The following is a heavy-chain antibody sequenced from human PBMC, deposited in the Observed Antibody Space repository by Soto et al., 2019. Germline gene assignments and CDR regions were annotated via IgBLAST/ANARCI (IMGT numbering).Heavy chain of an antibody. D-gene: IGHD1-26*01. Sequence: EVQLVESGGGLVQPGGSLRLSCAASGFTFSTYEMNWVRQAPGKGLEWVSYISSSGSSIYYADSVKGRFTMSRDNAKNALYRQMNSLRGEDTAVYYCAREGSDDTFDIWGQGTMVTVSS. CDR1: GFTFSTYE. V-gene: IGHV3-48*03. CDR3: AREGSDDTFDI. CDR2: ISSSGSSI. J-gene: IGHJ3*02.